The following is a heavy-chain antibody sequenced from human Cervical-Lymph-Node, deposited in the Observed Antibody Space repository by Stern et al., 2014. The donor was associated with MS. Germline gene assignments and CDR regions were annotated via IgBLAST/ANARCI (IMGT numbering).Heavy chain of an antibody. CDR2: ISYDGSKE. V-gene: IGHV3-30*01. CDR1: GFTLSLYA. J-gene: IGHJ4*02. Sequence: VQLVESGGGVVQPGRSLRLSCAASGFTLSLYAMHWVRQAPGKGLEWVAVISYDGSKEHYADSVKGRFTISRDNSKNTLFLQMDSLRLEDTAVYYCARDTAALIDYGGQGTRVTVSA. D-gene: IGHD6-13*01. CDR3: ARDTAALIDY.